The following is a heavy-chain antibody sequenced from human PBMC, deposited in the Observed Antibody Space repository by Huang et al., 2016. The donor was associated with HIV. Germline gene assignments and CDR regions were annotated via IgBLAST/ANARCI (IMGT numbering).Heavy chain of an antibody. J-gene: IGHJ6*03. D-gene: IGHD3-16*02. CDR2: INIKTGKP. CDR3: ARVAMITFGGAIAEEPMDV. Sequence: QVQLVQSGSQLKKPGASVKVSCKASGYTFTNYPMTWVRQAPGQGLEWRGWINIKTGKPTYAQGLTGRFVFSLDTSVRTAYLEIRSLKAEDTAVYYCARVAMITFGGAIAEEPMDVWGKGTTVTVSS. CDR1: GYTFTNYP. V-gene: IGHV7-4-1*02.